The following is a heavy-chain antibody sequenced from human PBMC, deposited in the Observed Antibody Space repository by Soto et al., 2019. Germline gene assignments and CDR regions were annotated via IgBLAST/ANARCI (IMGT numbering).Heavy chain of an antibody. Sequence: QVQLMQSGAEVKKPGASVKVSCKASGYTFTTYDINWVRQAPGQGLEWMGWMNPNRSNTGSAEKSQGRVTMTRDTSISTAYMELSSLRYDDTAVYYCVRGGFLSHDHVIIAPATLGFDPWGQGTLVTVSS. CDR3: VRGGFLSHDHVIIAPATLGFDP. J-gene: IGHJ5*02. CDR1: GYTFTTYD. V-gene: IGHV1-8*01. D-gene: IGHD2-2*01. CDR2: MNPNRSNT.